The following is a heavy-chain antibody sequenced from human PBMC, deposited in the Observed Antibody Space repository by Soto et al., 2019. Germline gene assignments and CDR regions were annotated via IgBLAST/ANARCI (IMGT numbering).Heavy chain of an antibody. CDR3: ASSVGGYYGVDWFDP. CDR2: IYHSGST. Sequence: QVQLQESGPGLVKPSGTLSLTCAVSGGSISSSNWWSWVRQPPGKGLEWIGEIYHSGSTNYNPSLKSRVTISVDKSKNQFSLKLSSVTAADTAVYYCASSVGGYYGVDWFDPWGQGTLVTVSS. CDR1: GGSISSSNW. J-gene: IGHJ5*02. V-gene: IGHV4-4*02. D-gene: IGHD3-3*01.